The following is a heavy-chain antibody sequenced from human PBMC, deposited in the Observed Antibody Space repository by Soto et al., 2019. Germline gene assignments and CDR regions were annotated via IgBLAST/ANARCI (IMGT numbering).Heavy chain of an antibody. CDR2: IIPIFGTA. D-gene: IGHD3-22*01. Sequence: SVKVSCKASGGTFSSYAISWVRQAPGQGLEWMGGIIPIFGTANYAQKFQGRVTITADESTSTAYMELSSLRSEDTAVYYCARNEYYYDSSGYYNYFDYWGQGTLVTVSS. CDR3: ARNEYYYDSSGYYNYFDY. J-gene: IGHJ4*02. V-gene: IGHV1-69*13. CDR1: GGTFSSYA.